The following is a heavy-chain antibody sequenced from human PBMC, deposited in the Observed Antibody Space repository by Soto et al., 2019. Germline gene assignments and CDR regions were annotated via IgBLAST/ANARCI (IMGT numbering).Heavy chain of an antibody. V-gene: IGHV3-7*01. CDR3: ARNLAITMVRGVNFDY. D-gene: IGHD3-10*01. Sequence: PGGSLRLSCAAPGFTFTSFWMSWVRQAPGKGLEWVANINQDGSEKHYVDSVEGRFTISRDNAKNSLYLQMNSLTAEDTAVYYCARNLAITMVRGVNFDYWGQGTVVTVSS. J-gene: IGHJ4*02. CDR2: INQDGSEK. CDR1: GFTFTSFW.